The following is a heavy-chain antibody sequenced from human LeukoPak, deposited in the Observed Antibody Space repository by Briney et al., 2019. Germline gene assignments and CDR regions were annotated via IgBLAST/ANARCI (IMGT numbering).Heavy chain of an antibody. CDR1: GGTFSSYA. D-gene: IGHD3-3*01. CDR2: IIPIFGTA. J-gene: IGHJ6*03. V-gene: IGHV1-69*01. CDR3: ARVATYYDFWSGSPGGYYYMDV. Sequence: GSSVKVSCKASGGTFSSYALSWVRQAPGQGLEWMGGIIPIFGTANYAQKFQGRVTITADESTSTAYMELSSLRSEDTAVYYCARVATYYDFWSGSPGGYYYMDVWVKGTTVTVSS.